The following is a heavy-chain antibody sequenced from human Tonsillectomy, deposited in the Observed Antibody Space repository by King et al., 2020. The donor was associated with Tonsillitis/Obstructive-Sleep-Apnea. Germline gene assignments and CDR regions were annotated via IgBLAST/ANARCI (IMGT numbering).Heavy chain of an antibody. CDR2: IYSGGST. Sequence: DVQLVESGGGLVQPGGSLRLSCAASGFTFSSNQMSWVRQAPGKGLEWVSVIYSGGSTYYADSVKGRFTISRDNSKNTLYLQMNSLRAEDTAVYYCARWGIYCSGGSCYPFYMDVWGKGTTVTVSS. V-gene: IGHV3-66*01. D-gene: IGHD2-15*01. CDR1: GFTFSSNQ. CDR3: ARWGIYCSGGSCYPFYMDV. J-gene: IGHJ6*03.